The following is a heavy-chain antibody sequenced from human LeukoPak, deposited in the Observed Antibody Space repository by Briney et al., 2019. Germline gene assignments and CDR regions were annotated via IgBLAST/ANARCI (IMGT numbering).Heavy chain of an antibody. V-gene: IGHV3-48*01. CDR1: GFTFSSYE. CDR2: ISSSSSTI. J-gene: IGHJ3*02. Sequence: GGSLRLSCAASGFTFSSYEMNWVRQAPGKGLEWVSYISSSSSTIYYADSVKGRFTISRDNAKNSLFLQMNSLRAEDTAVYYCARDSRDTIMGTPAFDIWGQGTMVTVSS. CDR3: ARDSRDTIMGTPAFDI. D-gene: IGHD5-18*01.